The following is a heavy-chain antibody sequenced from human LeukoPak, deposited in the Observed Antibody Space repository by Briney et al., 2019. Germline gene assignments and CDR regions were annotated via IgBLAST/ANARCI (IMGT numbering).Heavy chain of an antibody. CDR2: INQDGSEK. CDR3: ARDDAMVALGG. J-gene: IGHJ4*02. Sequence: GGSLRLSCAASGFTFSSYWMSWVRQAPGKGLEWVANINQDGSEKYYVDSVKGRFTISRDNSKNTLFLQMNSLRAEDTAVYYCARDDAMVALGGWGQGTLVTVSS. D-gene: IGHD2-15*01. CDR1: GFTFSSYW. V-gene: IGHV3-7*01.